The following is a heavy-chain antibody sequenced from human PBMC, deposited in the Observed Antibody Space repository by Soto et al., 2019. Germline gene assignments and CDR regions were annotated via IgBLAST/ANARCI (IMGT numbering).Heavy chain of an antibody. CDR3: ARESEDLTSNFDY. Sequence: GGSLRLSCAASGFTFTRYSMNWVRQAPGKGLEWVSSISSTTHYIYYADSMRGRFTISRDNAKNAVYLEMNSLRAEDTAVYYCARESEDLTSNFDYWGQGTLVTVS. CDR2: ISSTTHYI. J-gene: IGHJ4*02. CDR1: GFTFTRYS. V-gene: IGHV3-21*06.